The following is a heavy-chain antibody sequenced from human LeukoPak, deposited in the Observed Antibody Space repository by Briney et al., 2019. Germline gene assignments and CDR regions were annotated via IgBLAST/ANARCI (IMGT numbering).Heavy chain of an antibody. V-gene: IGHV3-23*01. CDR2: ISSIGVST. CDR3: AKSPRSIAVAGRDY. D-gene: IGHD6-19*01. CDR1: GFTFSSYA. J-gene: IGHJ4*02. Sequence: GGSLRLSCAASGFTFSSYAMNWVRQAPGKGLEWVSTISSIGVSTYYADSVKGRFTISRDNSKNTLYLQMNSLRAEDTAVYYCAKSPRSIAVAGRDYWGQGTLVTVSS.